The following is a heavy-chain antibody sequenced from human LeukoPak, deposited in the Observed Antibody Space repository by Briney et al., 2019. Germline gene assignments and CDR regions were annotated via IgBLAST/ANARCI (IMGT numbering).Heavy chain of an antibody. V-gene: IGHV3-21*01. Sequence: GGSLRLSCAASGFTFSSYSMNWARQAPGKGLEWVSSISSSSSYIYYADSVKGRFTISRDNAKNSLYLQMNSLRAEDTAVYYCARDSSSWSTYWFDPWGQGTLVTVSS. D-gene: IGHD6-13*01. CDR3: ARDSSSWSTYWFDP. CDR2: ISSSSSYI. CDR1: GFTFSSYS. J-gene: IGHJ5*02.